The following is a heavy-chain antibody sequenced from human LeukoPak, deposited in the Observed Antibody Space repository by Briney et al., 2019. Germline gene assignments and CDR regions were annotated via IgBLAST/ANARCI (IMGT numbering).Heavy chain of an antibody. D-gene: IGHD1-26*01. CDR1: GESFSGYY. V-gene: IGHV4-34*01. Sequence: SETLSLTCAVYGESFSGYYWSWIRQPPGKGLERIGEINHSGSTNYNPSLKSRVTISVDTSRNQFSLNLSSVTAADTAVYYCAREGALGSGSFDYWGQGTLVTVSS. CDR3: AREGALGSGSFDY. J-gene: IGHJ4*02. CDR2: INHSGST.